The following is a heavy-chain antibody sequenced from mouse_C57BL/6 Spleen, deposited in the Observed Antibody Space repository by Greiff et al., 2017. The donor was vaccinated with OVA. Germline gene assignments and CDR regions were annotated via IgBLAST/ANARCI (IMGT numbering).Heavy chain of an antibody. J-gene: IGHJ2*01. CDR3: ARGGYDGYPYTLDY. V-gene: IGHV1-80*01. CDR2: IYPGDGDT. Sequence: VKLVESGAELVKPGASVKISCKASGYAFSSYWMNWVKQRPGKGLEWIGQIYPGDGDTNYNGKFKGKATLTADKSSSTAYMQLSSLTSEDSAVYFCARGGYDGYPYTLDYWGQGTTLTVSS. D-gene: IGHD2-3*01. CDR1: GYAFSSYW.